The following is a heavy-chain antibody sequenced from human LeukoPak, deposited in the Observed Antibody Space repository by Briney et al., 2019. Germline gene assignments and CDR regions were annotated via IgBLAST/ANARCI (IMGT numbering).Heavy chain of an antibody. CDR2: IKTDGSEK. J-gene: IGHJ1*01. CDR1: GFTLSDHY. CDR3: ATYSSLNRREFQY. V-gene: IGHV3-7*01. D-gene: IGHD3-22*01. Sequence: PGGSLRLSCAASGFTLSDHYMDWVRQAPGKGLQWVANIKTDGSEKYYVDSVKGRFTISTDNAKNSLYLQMNSLRAEDTAVYYCATYSSLNRREFQYWGQGTLLTVSS.